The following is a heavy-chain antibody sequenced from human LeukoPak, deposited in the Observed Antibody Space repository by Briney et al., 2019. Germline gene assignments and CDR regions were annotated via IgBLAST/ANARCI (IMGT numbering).Heavy chain of an antibody. Sequence: SETLSLTCTVSGGSISSSNWWSWVRQPPGKGLEWIGEIYHNGSTNYNPSLKSRVTISVDKSKNQFSLKLSSVTAADTAVYYCASLPHGLTTVDYWGQGTLVTVSS. V-gene: IGHV4-4*02. CDR2: IYHNGST. J-gene: IGHJ4*02. CDR1: GGSISSSNW. CDR3: ASLPHGLTTVDY. D-gene: IGHD4-17*01.